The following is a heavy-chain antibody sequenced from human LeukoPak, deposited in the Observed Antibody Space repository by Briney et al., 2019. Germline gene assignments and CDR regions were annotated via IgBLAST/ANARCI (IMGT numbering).Heavy chain of an antibody. V-gene: IGHV3-30-3*01. D-gene: IGHD2-2*01. CDR2: ISYDGSNK. Sequence: PGGSLRLSCAASGFTFSSYAMHWVRQAPGKGLEWVAVISYDGSNKYYADPVKGRFTISRDNSKNTLYLQMNSLRAEDTALYYCARVAGGCSTTTCYEIDPWGQGTLVTVSS. J-gene: IGHJ5*02. CDR1: GFTFSSYA. CDR3: ARVAGGCSTTTCYEIDP.